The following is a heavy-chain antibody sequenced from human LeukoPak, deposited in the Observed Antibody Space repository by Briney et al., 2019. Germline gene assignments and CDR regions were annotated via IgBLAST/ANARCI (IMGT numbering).Heavy chain of an antibody. D-gene: IGHD3-3*01. V-gene: IGHV1-2*02. CDR3: ARASFRITIFGEEAKPFNYYMDV. CDR2: INPNSGGT. Sequence: ASVKVSCKASGYTFTGYYMHWVRQAPGQGLEWMGWINPNSGGTNYAQKFQGRVTMTRDTSISTAYMELSRLRSDDTAVYYCARASFRITIFGEEAKPFNYYMDVWGKGTTVTVSS. CDR1: GYTFTGYY. J-gene: IGHJ6*03.